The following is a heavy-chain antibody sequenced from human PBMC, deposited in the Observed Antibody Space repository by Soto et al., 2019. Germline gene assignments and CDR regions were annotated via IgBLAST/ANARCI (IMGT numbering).Heavy chain of an antibody. D-gene: IGHD2-8*01. V-gene: IGHV3-30*18. CDR1: EFTFSSYA. J-gene: IGHJ6*02. CDR2: VSNDGSNK. CDR3: AKDQSTNSRSYHALDV. Sequence: QVQLVESGGGVVQPGESLRLSCAASEFTFSSYAMHWVRQAPGKGLEWVAVVSNDGSNKYYADSVKGRFTISRDNSKNALNLQTNSLTAEDTAVYYCAKDQSTNSRSYHALDVWGQGTTVTVS.